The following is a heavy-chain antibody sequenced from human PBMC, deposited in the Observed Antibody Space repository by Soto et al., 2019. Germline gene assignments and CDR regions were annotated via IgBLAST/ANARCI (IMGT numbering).Heavy chain of an antibody. CDR2: IGGSGDYT. CDR1: GFTFSTYA. D-gene: IGHD3-22*01. CDR3: AKVNPEMIVVIVTGSLDS. V-gene: IGHV3-23*01. J-gene: IGHJ4*02. Sequence: QPGGSLRLSCAASGFTFSTYAMTWVRQAPGKGLEWVSAIGGSGDYTYYADSVKGRFTISRDNSKNTLYLQMNSLRAEDTAIYYCAKVNPEMIVVIVTGSLDSWGQGTLVTAPQ.